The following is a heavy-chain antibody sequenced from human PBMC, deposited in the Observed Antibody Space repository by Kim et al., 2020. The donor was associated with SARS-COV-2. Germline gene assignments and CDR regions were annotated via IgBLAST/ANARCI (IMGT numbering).Heavy chain of an antibody. CDR2: GGT. V-gene: IGHV4-61*03. Sequence: GGTNYHPSRKGRVTISVDTSKNHFSLKLSSVSAADTAVYYCGRGSGWLSDLWGRGTLVTVSS. D-gene: IGHD3-10*01. J-gene: IGHJ2*01. CDR3: GRGSGWLSDL.